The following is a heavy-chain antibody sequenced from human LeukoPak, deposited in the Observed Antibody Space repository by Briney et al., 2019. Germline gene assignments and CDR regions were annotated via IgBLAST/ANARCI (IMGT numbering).Heavy chain of an antibody. D-gene: IGHD1-26*01. CDR2: ISSSSSTI. Sequence: GGSLRLSCAASGFTFSSYSMNWVRQAPGKGLEWVSYISSSSSTIYYAESVKGRFTISRDKAKNSLYLQMNSLRAEDTAVYYCATYSGSYYSYFDYWGQGTLVTLSS. J-gene: IGHJ4*02. CDR3: ATYSGSYYSYFDY. CDR1: GFTFSSYS. V-gene: IGHV3-48*01.